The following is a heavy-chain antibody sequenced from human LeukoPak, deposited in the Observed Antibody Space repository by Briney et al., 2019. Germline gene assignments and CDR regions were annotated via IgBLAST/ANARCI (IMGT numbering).Heavy chain of an antibody. CDR2: IKQDGSEK. Sequence: PGGSLRLSCAASGFTLSSYWMSWVRQAPGKGLEWVPNIKQDGSEKYYVDSVKGRFTISRDNAKNSLYLQMNSLRAEDTAVYYCAREYSYGDFDYWGQGTLVTVSS. CDR3: AREYSYGDFDY. V-gene: IGHV3-7*03. CDR1: GFTLSSYW. J-gene: IGHJ4*02. D-gene: IGHD5-18*01.